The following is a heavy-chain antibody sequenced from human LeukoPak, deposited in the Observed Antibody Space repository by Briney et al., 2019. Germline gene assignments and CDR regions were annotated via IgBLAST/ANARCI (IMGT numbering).Heavy chain of an antibody. Sequence: SGGSLRLSCAASGFTFDDYAMHWVRQAPGKGLEWVSGISWNSGSIGYADSVKGRFTISRDNAKNSLYLQMNSLRAEDTALYYCAKDITSVATTVTTDYYYGMDVWGQGTTVTVSS. CDR3: AKDITSVATTVTTDYYYGMDV. J-gene: IGHJ6*02. CDR1: GFTFDDYA. CDR2: ISWNSGSI. V-gene: IGHV3-9*01. D-gene: IGHD4-17*01.